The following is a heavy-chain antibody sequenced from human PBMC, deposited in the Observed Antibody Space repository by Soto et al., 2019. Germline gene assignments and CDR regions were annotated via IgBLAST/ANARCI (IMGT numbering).Heavy chain of an antibody. D-gene: IGHD3-9*01. Sequence: VKVSSKAFGYTFTSYGISWVRQAPGQGLEWMGWINPNSGGTNYAQKFQGWVTMTRDTCISTAYMELSRLRSDDTAVYYCAREDWEHYYGMDVWGQGTTVTVSS. CDR1: GYTFTSYG. J-gene: IGHJ6*02. V-gene: IGHV1-2*04. CDR2: INPNSGGT. CDR3: AREDWEHYYGMDV.